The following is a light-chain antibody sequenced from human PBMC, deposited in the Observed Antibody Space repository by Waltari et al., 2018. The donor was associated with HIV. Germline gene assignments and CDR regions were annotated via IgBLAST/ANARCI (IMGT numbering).Light chain of an antibody. V-gene: IGKV3-15*01. CDR2: GAS. J-gene: IGKJ1*01. CDR3: QHYDRWPWG. Sequence: EIVLTQSPGTLSLSPGETATLSCGASQSVSSHLAWYQQRPGQSPRLLIYGASTRATGIPDRFSGSGSGTEFTLTISSLQSEDFALYYCQHYDRWPWGFGQGTKVEIK. CDR1: QSVSSH.